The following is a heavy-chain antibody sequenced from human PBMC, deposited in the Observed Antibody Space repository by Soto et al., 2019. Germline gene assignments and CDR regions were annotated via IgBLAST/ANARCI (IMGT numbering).Heavy chain of an antibody. D-gene: IGHD3-3*01. Sequence: SVKVSCKASGGTFSSYAISWVRQAPGQGREWMGGIIPILGTANYAQKFQGRVTITADESTSTAYMEPSSLRSEDTAVYYCASLSINYDFWSGYPTDYYHGMDVWGQGTTVTVSS. J-gene: IGHJ6*02. V-gene: IGHV1-69*13. CDR1: GGTFSSYA. CDR3: ASLSINYDFWSGYPTDYYHGMDV. CDR2: IIPILGTA.